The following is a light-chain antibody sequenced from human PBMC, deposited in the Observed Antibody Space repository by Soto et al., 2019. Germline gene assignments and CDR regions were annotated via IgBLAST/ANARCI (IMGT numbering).Light chain of an antibody. CDR2: DVS. Sequence: QSALTQPASASGSPGQSITISCTGTSSDVGGYDYVSWYQQHPGKAPKLLIFDVSKRPSGVSYRFSGSKSGNTASLTISGLQAEDEVDYYCSSYASSITLVFGGGTKLTVL. V-gene: IGLV2-14*01. CDR3: SSYASSITLV. J-gene: IGLJ2*01. CDR1: SSDVGGYDY.